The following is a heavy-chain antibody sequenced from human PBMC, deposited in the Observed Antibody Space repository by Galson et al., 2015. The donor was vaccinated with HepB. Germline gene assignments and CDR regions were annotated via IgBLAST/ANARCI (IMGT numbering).Heavy chain of an antibody. CDR2: FDPEDGET. D-gene: IGHD6-19*01. J-gene: IGHJ4*02. V-gene: IGHV1-24*01. CDR3: ATGNAKGSGWYLFDY. CDR1: GYTLTELS. Sequence: SVKVSCKVSGYTLTELSMHWVRQAPGKGLEWMGGFDPEDGETIYAQKFQGRVTMTEDTSTDTAYMELSSLRSEDTAVYYCATGNAKGSGWYLFDYWGQGTLGTVSS.